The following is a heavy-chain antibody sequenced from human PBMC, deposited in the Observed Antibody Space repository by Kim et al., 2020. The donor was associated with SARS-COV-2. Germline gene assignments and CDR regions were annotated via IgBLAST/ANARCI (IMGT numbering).Heavy chain of an antibody. CDR2: DSDA. D-gene: IGHD3-16*01. Sequence: DSDARYSPSFQGQVTISVDRSTSTAYLQWPSLKASDTAIYYCARLQGAFDYWGQGTLLSVSS. V-gene: IGHV5-51*01. J-gene: IGHJ4*02. CDR3: ARLQGAFDY.